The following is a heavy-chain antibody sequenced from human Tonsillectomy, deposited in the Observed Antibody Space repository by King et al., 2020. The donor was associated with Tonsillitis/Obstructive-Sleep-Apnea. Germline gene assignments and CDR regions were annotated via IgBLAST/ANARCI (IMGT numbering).Heavy chain of an antibody. CDR2: IYPGDSDT. Sequence: VQLVESGAEVKKPGESLKISCKGSGYTFTNYWIGWVRQMPGKGLEWMGFIYPGDSDTRYSPSFQGQVTISADKSINTAYLQWSSLKASDTAMYYCAITLEDHLLPYFFDSWGQGTLVTVSS. CDR3: AITLEDHLLPYFFDS. D-gene: IGHD1-26*01. CDR1: GYTFTNYW. J-gene: IGHJ4*02. V-gene: IGHV5-51*01.